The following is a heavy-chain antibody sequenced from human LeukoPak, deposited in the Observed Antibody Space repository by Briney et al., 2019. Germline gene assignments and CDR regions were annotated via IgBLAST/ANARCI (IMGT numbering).Heavy chain of an antibody. CDR3: ARDGPYYDFWSGHHAFDI. Sequence: SETLSLTCTVSGGSISSYYWSWIRQPAGKGLEWIRRIYTSGSTNYNPSLKSRVTMSVDTSKNQFSLKLSSVTAADTAVYYCARDGPYYDFWSGHHAFDIWGQGTMVTVSS. D-gene: IGHD3-3*01. CDR1: GGSISSYY. CDR2: IYTSGST. V-gene: IGHV4-4*07. J-gene: IGHJ3*02.